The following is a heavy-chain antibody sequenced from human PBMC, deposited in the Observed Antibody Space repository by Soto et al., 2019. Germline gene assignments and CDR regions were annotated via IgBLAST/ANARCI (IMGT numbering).Heavy chain of an antibody. D-gene: IGHD2-2*01. CDR3: ARGRGSTGYLGREHYFDY. CDR2: IDIGGNT. J-gene: IGHJ4*02. V-gene: IGHV3-66*01. Sequence: ESGGGLVQPGGSLRLSCAASGFTVTNNYMNWVRQAPGKGLEWVSIIDIGGNTYYADSVKGRFTISRDNSRNTLYLQMDSVRAEDTAVYYCARGRGSTGYLGREHYFDYWGQGTLVTVSP. CDR1: GFTVTNNY.